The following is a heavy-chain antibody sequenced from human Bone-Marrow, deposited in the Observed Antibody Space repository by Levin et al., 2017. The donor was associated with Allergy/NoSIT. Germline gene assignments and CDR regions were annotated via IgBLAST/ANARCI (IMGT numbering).Heavy chain of an antibody. J-gene: IGHJ2*01. CDR3: ARVGHCSSTSCAGVPWYFDL. D-gene: IGHD2-2*01. CDR1: GGSISSYY. CDR2: IYYSGST. Sequence: TTSETLSLTCTVSGGSISSYYWSWIRQPPGKGLEWIGYIYYSGSTNYNPSLKSRVTISVDTSKNQFSLKLSSVTAADTAVYYCARVGHCSSTSCAGVPWYFDLWGRGTLVTVSS. V-gene: IGHV4-59*01.